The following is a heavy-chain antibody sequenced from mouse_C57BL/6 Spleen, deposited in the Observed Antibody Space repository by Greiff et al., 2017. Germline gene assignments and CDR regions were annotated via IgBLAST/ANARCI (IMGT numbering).Heavy chain of an antibody. V-gene: IGHV1-50*01. CDR2: IDPSDSYT. D-gene: IGHD2-1*01. J-gene: IGHJ2*01. Sequence: QVQLQQPGAELVKPGASVKLSCKASGYTFTSYWMQWVKQRPGQGLEWIGEIDPSDSYTNYNQKFKGKATLTVDTSSSTAYMQLSSLTSEDSAVYYCARPIYYGNSFDYWGQGTTLTVSS. CDR3: ARPIYYGNSFDY. CDR1: GYTFTSYW.